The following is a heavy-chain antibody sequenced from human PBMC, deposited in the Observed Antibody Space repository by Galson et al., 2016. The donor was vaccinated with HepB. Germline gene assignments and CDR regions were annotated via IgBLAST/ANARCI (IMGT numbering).Heavy chain of an antibody. Sequence: SLRLSCAASGFRFSDYNMNWVRQAPGRGLARVAYISASSGTLYYADSVKARITISRDNANNPLSLQMNSLRAEDTAFYYCARPYTYYFGSGSYFDVLHYGMDVWGQGTTVTVSS. D-gene: IGHD3-10*01. CDR1: GFRFSDYN. CDR3: ARPYTYYFGSGSYFDVLHYGMDV. J-gene: IGHJ6*02. CDR2: ISASSGTL. V-gene: IGHV3-48*01.